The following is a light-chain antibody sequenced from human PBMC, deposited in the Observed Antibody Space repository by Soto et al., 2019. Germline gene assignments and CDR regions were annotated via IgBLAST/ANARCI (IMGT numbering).Light chain of an antibody. CDR3: QQYGSSPTWT. Sequence: EIVMTPSPATLSLSPGERANLSCRASQSVNSSLAWYQQKPGQAPRLLIYGASTRASGIPDRFSGSGSGTDFTLTISRLEPEDSAVYYCQQYGSSPTWTFGQGTKVDIK. J-gene: IGKJ1*01. V-gene: IGKV3-20*01. CDR2: GAS. CDR1: QSVNSS.